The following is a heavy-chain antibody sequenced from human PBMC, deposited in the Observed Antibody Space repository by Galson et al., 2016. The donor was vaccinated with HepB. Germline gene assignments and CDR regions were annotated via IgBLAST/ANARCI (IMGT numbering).Heavy chain of an antibody. CDR3: AKDNYGDHAFAY. J-gene: IGHJ4*02. CDR1: GFTFSSYV. Sequence: SLRLSCAASGFTFSSYVLSWVRQPPGKGLEWVSAIRADGRNTYYADSVKGRFTISRDNSKNTVYLQMNSLRAEDTAVYYCAKDNYGDHAFAYWGQGTPVTVSS. D-gene: IGHD4-17*01. V-gene: IGHV3-23*01. CDR2: IRADGRNT.